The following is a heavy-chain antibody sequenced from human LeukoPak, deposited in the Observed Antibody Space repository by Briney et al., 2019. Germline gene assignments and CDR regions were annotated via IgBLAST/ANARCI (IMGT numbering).Heavy chain of an antibody. CDR3: ARVGEWEQPHDYFDY. V-gene: IGHV1-2*02. CDR1: GYTFTGYY. J-gene: IGHJ4*02. D-gene: IGHD1-26*01. Sequence: ASVKVSCKASGYTFTGYYMHWVRQAPGQGLEWMGWINPNSGGTNYAQKFQGRVTMTRDTSISTAYMELSRLRSDDTAVYYCARVGEWEQPHDYFDYWGQGTLVTVSS. CDR2: INPNSGGT.